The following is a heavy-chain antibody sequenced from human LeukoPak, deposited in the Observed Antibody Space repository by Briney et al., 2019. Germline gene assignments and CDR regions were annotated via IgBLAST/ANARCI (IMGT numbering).Heavy chain of an antibody. CDR1: GGSFSGYY. V-gene: IGHV4-34*01. J-gene: IGHJ3*02. CDR3: AREVGVRYFDLADAFDI. Sequence: NTSETLSLTCAVYGGSFSGYYWSWIRQPPGKGLEWIGEINHSGSTNYNPSLKSRVTISVDTSKNQFSLKLSSVTAADTAVYYCAREVGVRYFDLADAFDIWGQGTMVTVSS. CDR2: INHSGST. D-gene: IGHD3-9*01.